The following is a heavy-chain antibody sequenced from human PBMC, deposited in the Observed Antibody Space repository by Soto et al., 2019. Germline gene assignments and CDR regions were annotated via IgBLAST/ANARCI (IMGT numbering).Heavy chain of an antibody. D-gene: IGHD6-13*01. CDR1: GYTFTSYA. CDR3: ARVQSTVAAAGTYYYYGMDV. Sequence: ASVKVSCKASGYTFTSYAMHWVRQAPGQGLEWMGWINAGNGNTKNSQKFQGRVTITRDTSASTAYKELSSLRSEDTAVYNCARVQSTVAAAGTYYYYGMDVWGQGTTVTVSS. V-gene: IGHV1-3*01. J-gene: IGHJ6*02. CDR2: INAGNGNT.